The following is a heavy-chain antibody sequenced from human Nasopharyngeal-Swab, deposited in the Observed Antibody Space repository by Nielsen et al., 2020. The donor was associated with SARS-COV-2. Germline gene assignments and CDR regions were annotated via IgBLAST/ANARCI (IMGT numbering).Heavy chain of an antibody. J-gene: IGHJ5*02. V-gene: IGHV3-7*01. CDR3: ARDLPTYSDWFDP. CDR2: IKQDGSEK. D-gene: IGHD2-21*01. CDR1: GFTFSSYW. Sequence: GESLKISCAASGFTFSSYWMSWVRQAPGKGLEWAANIKQDGSEKYYVDSVKGRFTISRDNAKNSLYLQMNSLRAEDTAVYYCARDLPTYSDWFDPWGQGTLVTVSS.